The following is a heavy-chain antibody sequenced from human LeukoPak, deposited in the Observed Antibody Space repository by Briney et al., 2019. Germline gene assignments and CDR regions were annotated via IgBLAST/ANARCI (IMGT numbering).Heavy chain of an antibody. V-gene: IGHV4-34*01. CDR2: INHSGST. D-gene: IGHD3-3*01. J-gene: IGHJ4*02. CDR3: ARLPARPRRITIFGVVTQQSPRFDY. CDR1: GGSFSGYY. Sequence: SETLSLTCAVYGGSFSGYYWSWIRQAPGKGLEGIGEINHSGSTNDNPSLKSRVTIPVAPSKHQFSLKLSSVTAADPAVYSCARLPARPRRITIFGVVTQQSPRFDYWGQGTLVTVSS.